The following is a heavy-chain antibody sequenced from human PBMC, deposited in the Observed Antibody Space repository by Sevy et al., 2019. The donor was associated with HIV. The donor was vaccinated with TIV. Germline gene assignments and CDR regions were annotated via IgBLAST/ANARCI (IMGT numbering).Heavy chain of an antibody. V-gene: IGHV3-23*01. CDR1: GFTFSNYA. CDR2: FSFGCGKI. Sequence: GESLKISCAASGFTFSNYAMSWVRQAPGKGLEWVSTFSFGCGKINYADSVKGRFTISRDNSKNTLYLQMNSLRAEDTALYYCAREGCSKPQDYWGQGTLVTVSS. D-gene: IGHD2-2*01. CDR3: AREGCSKPQDY. J-gene: IGHJ4*02.